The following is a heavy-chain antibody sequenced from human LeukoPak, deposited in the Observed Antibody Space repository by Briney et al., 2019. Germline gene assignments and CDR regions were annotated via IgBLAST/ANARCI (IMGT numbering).Heavy chain of an antibody. J-gene: IGHJ4*02. CDR3: VRGMGAIDY. CDR2: ISSSSSST. D-gene: IGHD4/OR15-4a*01. Sequence: GGSLRLSCVASGFTFSSYGMNWVRQAPGKGLEWVSYISSSSSSTYYADSVKGRFTISRDNAKNSLYLQMNSLRDEDTAVYSCVRGMGAIDYWGQGTLVTVSS. CDR1: GFTFSSYG. V-gene: IGHV3-48*02.